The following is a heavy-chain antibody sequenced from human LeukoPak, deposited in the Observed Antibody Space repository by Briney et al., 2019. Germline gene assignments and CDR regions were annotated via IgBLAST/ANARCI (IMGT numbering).Heavy chain of an antibody. CDR1: GYSFTSYW. J-gene: IGHJ6*03. V-gene: IGHV5-51*01. CDR3: ARFSGSSNYYYYMDV. CDR2: IYPGDSDT. Sequence: GESLKISCKGSGYSFTSYWIGWVRQMPGKGLEWMGIIYPGDSDTRYSPSFQGQVTISADKSISTAYLQWSSLKASDTAMYYCARFSGSSNYYYYMDVWGIGTTVTVSS. D-gene: IGHD3-10*01.